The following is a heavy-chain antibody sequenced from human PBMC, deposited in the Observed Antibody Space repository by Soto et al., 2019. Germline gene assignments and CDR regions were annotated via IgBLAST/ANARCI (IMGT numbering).Heavy chain of an antibody. Sequence: WASVKVSCKASGGTFSSYAISWVRQAPGQGLEWMGGIIPIFGTANYAQKFQGRVTITADESTSTAYMELSSLRSEDTAVYYCARDLAAAGIGALDVWGQGTTVTVSS. V-gene: IGHV1-69*13. CDR3: ARDLAAAGIGALDV. CDR2: IIPIFGTA. D-gene: IGHD6-13*01. J-gene: IGHJ6*02. CDR1: GGTFSSYA.